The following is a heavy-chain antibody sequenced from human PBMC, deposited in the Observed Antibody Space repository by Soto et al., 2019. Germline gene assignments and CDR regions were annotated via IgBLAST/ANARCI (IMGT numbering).Heavy chain of an antibody. CDR2: ISAHNGNT. J-gene: IGHJ4*02. V-gene: IGHV1-18*01. CDR3: ARGRYGDY. Sequence: QVHLVQSGAEVKKPGASVKVSCKGSGYAFTTYGITWVRQAPGQGLEWMGLISAHNGNTNYAQKLQGRVTVTRDTSTSTAYRELRSLRSDDTAVYYCARGRYGDYWGQGALVTVSS. CDR1: GYAFTTYG. D-gene: IGHD1-1*01.